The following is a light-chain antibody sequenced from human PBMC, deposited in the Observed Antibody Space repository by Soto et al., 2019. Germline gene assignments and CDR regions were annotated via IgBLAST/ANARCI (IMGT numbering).Light chain of an antibody. CDR1: QSVSSN. J-gene: IGKJ1*01. CDR3: QQYNNWPWT. V-gene: IGKV3-15*01. CDR2: GAS. Sequence: EIVMTQSPATLSVSPGERATLSCRAGQSVSSNLAWYQQKPGQAPRLLIYGASTGATGIPARFSGSGSGTEFTLTISSLQSEDFAVYYCQQYNNWPWTFGQGTKVEIQ.